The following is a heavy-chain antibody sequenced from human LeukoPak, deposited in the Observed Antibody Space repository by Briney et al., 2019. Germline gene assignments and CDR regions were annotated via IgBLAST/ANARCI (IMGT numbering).Heavy chain of an antibody. J-gene: IGHJ3*02. CDR1: GGSISSGGYY. Sequence: SETLSLTCTVSGGSISSGGYYWSWIRQHPGKGLEWIGYIYYSGSTYYNPSLKSRVTISVDTSKNQFSLKLSSVTAADTAVYYCARAPNDYSNALDIWGQGTMVTVSS. CDR3: ARAPNDYSNALDI. D-gene: IGHD4-11*01. CDR2: IYYSGST. V-gene: IGHV4-30-4*01.